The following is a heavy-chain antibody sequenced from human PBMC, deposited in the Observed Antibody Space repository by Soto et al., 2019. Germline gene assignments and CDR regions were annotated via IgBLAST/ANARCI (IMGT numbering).Heavy chain of an antibody. CDR1: GFTFSSYS. V-gene: IGHV3-21*01. CDR2: ISSSSSYI. CDR3: ARPCWTPVDTAMVCYSDY. Sequence: PGGSLRLSCAASGFTFSSYSMNWVRQAPGKGLEWVSSISSSSSYIYYADSVKGRFTISRDNAKNSLYLQMNSLRAEDTAVYYFARPCWTPVDTAMVCYSDYWGQGTLVTVSS. J-gene: IGHJ4*02. D-gene: IGHD5-18*01.